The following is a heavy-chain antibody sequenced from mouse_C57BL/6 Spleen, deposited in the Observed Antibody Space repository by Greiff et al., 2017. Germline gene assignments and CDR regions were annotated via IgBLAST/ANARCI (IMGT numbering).Heavy chain of an antibody. J-gene: IGHJ4*01. CDR2: IINGGGST. V-gene: IGHV5-12*01. CDR3: ARHYDYGYAMDY. CDR1: GFTFSDYY. Sequence: EVKLQESGGGLVQPGGSLKLSCAASGFTFSDYYMYWVRQTPEKRLEWVAYIINGGGSTYYPDTVKGRFTISRDNAKNTLYLQMSRLKSEDTAMYYCARHYDYGYAMDYWGQGTSVTVSS. D-gene: IGHD2-4*01.